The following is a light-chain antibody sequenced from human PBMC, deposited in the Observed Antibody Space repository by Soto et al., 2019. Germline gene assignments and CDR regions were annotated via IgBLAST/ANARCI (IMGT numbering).Light chain of an antibody. J-gene: IGKJ1*01. CDR2: GAS. Sequence: EIVLTQAPGTLSLSPGETATLSCMASQSVSSVHLAWYQQKPGQAPSLLIDGASSRATGIPDRFSGSGSGTDFTLTISRMAPEDFAVYYCQQYGSSRWTFGQGTKVEI. CDR3: QQYGSSRWT. V-gene: IGKV3-20*01. CDR1: QSVSSVH.